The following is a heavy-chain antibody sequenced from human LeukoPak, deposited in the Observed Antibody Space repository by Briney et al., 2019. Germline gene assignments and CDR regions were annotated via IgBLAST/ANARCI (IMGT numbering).Heavy chain of an antibody. V-gene: IGHV3-33*01. Sequence: PGGSLRLSCAASGFTFNSYVIQWVRQAPDKGLEWVAFTWSDGSEKFYTDSVKGRFTISRDNSKNKVDLQMNSLRAEDTAVYFCARAQYATLSYYFDLWGQGTLVTVSS. CDR2: TWSDGSEK. J-gene: IGHJ5*02. D-gene: IGHD3-22*01. CDR3: ARAQYATLSYYFDL. CDR1: GFTFNSYV.